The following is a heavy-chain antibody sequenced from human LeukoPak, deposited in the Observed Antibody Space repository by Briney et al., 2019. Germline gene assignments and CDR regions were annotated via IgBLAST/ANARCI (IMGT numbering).Heavy chain of an antibody. CDR1: GFTFSSYG. CDR3: AKDFPAYCGGDCYSPKPLDY. CDR2: ISYDGSNK. D-gene: IGHD2-21*02. J-gene: IGHJ4*02. V-gene: IGHV3-30*18. Sequence: PGGSLRLSCAASGFTFSSYGMHWVRQAPGKGLEWLVVISYDGSNKYYADSVKGRFTISRDNSKNPLYLQMNSLRAEDTAVYYCAKDFPAYCGGDCYSPKPLDYWGQGTLVTVSS.